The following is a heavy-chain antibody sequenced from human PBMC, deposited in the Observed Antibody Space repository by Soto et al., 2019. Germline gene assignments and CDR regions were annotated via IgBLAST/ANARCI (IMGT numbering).Heavy chain of an antibody. J-gene: IGHJ4*02. D-gene: IGHD1-7*01. CDR3: TRGGNYYFDY. V-gene: IGHV3-74*01. CDR2: INGAGGTI. CDR1: GFTFSTSW. Sequence: EVQLVEAGGGLVQPGGSLRLSCAASGFTFSTSWIHWVRQAPGKGLVWVSRINGAGGTINYADSVKGRFTISRDNAKNTVYLQMNSLSADDTAVYYWTRGGNYYFDYWGQGTLVTVSS.